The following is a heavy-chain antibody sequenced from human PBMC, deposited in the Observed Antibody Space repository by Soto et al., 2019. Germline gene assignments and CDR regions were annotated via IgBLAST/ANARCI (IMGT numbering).Heavy chain of an antibody. D-gene: IGHD2-15*01. CDR2: ISGSGYTT. CDR3: ARGICRGGGCFLEPVDY. J-gene: IGHJ4*02. Sequence: EVHLLESGGGLAQPGGSLRLSCVASGFTFINYDMKWVRQAPGKGLEGVSAISGSGYTTYHADSVKGRFTVSRAKSKSALDLQMDSLRVDDTAVYYCARGICRGGGCFLEPVDYWGQGTLVTVSS. CDR1: GFTFINYD. V-gene: IGHV3-23*01.